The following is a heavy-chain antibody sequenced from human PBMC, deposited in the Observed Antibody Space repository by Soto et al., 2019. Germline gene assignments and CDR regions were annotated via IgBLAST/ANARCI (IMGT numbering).Heavy chain of an antibody. V-gene: IGHV5-10-1*01. CDR1: GYSFTSHW. J-gene: IGHJ6*02. Sequence: GESLKISCQGSGYSFTSHWITWVRQTPGKGLEWMGRIDPSDSYTNYSPPFQGRVTIPADRSISTAFLQWSSLEASDTAIYYCARRLSGPKEEYNAYYFYGLDVWGQGTTVTVSS. D-gene: IGHD1-1*01. CDR2: IDPSDSYT. CDR3: ARRLSGPKEEYNAYYFYGLDV.